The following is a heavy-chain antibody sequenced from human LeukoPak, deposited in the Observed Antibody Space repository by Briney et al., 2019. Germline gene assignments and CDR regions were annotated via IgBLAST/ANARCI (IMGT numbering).Heavy chain of an antibody. Sequence: PSETLSLTCTVSGGSISSYYWSWIRQPPGKGLEWIGYIYTSGSTNYNPSHKSRVTISVDTSKNQFSLKLSSVTAADTAVYYCARQVVVAPDAFDIWGQGTMVTVSS. CDR1: GGSISSYY. CDR3: ARQVVVAPDAFDI. D-gene: IGHD2-2*01. CDR2: IYTSGST. V-gene: IGHV4-4*09. J-gene: IGHJ3*02.